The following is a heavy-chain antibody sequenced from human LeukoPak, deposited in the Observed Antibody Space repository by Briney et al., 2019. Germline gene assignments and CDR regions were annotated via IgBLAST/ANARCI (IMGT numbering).Heavy chain of an antibody. J-gene: IGHJ4*02. V-gene: IGHV4-59*01. Sequence: PSETLSLTCTVSGGSISNYYWTWIRQPPGKGLEWIGSIYYDGSTNYNPSLKSRVTISLDTPKNQFSLKLSSVTAADTAVYYCAREGDPYRPLDYSGQGTLVTVSS. CDR2: IYYDGST. CDR1: GGSISNYY. CDR3: AREGDPYRPLDY.